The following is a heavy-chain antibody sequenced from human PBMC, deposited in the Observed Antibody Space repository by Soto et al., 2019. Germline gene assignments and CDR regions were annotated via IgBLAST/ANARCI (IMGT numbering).Heavy chain of an antibody. J-gene: IGHJ6*02. CDR1: GFTFSTYW. Sequence: PGGSMRLSCAASGFTFSTYWMHWVRQAPGKGLVWVSRINSDGSTTNYADSVKGRFTISRDNAKNTLYLQMNSLRAEDTAVYYCARDAYYDMGVWGQGTTVTVSS. CDR3: ARDAYYDMGV. CDR2: INSDGSTT. V-gene: IGHV3-74*01.